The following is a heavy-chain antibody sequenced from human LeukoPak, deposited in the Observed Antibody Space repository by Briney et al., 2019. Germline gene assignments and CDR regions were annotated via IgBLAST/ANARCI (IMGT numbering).Heavy chain of an antibody. D-gene: IGHD3-10*01. Sequence: GGSLRLSCAASGFTVSSNYMTWVRQAPGKGLEWVSVMYSGGSTCYADSVKGRFIISRDNSKNTLYLQMNSLRVEDTAVYYCARDRGVSGNYYDYWGQGTLVTVSS. CDR1: GFTVSSNY. V-gene: IGHV3-53*01. J-gene: IGHJ4*02. CDR3: ARDRGVSGNYYDY. CDR2: MYSGGST.